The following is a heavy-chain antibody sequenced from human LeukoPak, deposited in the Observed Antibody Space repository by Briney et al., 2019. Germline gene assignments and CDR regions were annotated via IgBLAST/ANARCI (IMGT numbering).Heavy chain of an antibody. CDR3: ARDRDVATSTPYYYYYMDV. Sequence: PGGSLRLSCAASGFTFDDYGMSWVRQAPGKGLEWVSYISSSGSTIYYADSVKGRFTISRDNAKNSLYLQMNSLRAEDTAVYYCARDRDVATSTPYYYYYMDVWGKGTTVTVSS. CDR2: ISSSGSTI. CDR1: GFTFDDYG. D-gene: IGHD5-12*01. J-gene: IGHJ6*03. V-gene: IGHV3-48*04.